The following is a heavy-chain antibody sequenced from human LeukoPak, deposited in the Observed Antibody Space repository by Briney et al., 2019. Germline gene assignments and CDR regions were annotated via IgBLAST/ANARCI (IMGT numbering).Heavy chain of an antibody. CDR3: ARDTIFGVAYKFDP. Sequence: ASVKVSCKASGYTFTSYDINWVRQATGQGLEWMGWMNPNSGNTNYAQKLQGRVTMTTDTSTSTAYMELRSLRSDDTAVYYCARDTIFGVAYKFDPWGQGTLVTVSS. V-gene: IGHV1-18*01. J-gene: IGHJ5*02. D-gene: IGHD3-3*01. CDR1: GYTFTSYD. CDR2: MNPNSGNT.